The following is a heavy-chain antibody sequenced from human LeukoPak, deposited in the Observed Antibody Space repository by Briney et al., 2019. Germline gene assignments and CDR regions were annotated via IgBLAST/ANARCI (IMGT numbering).Heavy chain of an antibody. CDR3: AKEGTPQVSTWYDL. CDR2: ISYDGINK. Sequence: GRSLRLSCAASGFTFYNYGIHWVRQAPGKGLEWVALISYDGINKYYADSVKGRFIISRDNPRNTLYLQMNILRTEDTAVYYCAKEGTPQVSTWYDLWGQGTQVIVSS. J-gene: IGHJ5*02. D-gene: IGHD3-10*01. V-gene: IGHV3-30*18. CDR1: GFTFYNYG.